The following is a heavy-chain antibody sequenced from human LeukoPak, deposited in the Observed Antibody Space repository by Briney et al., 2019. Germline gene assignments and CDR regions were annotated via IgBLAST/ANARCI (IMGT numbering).Heavy chain of an antibody. CDR3: ASSRQYNISWYHRFDP. Sequence: PSETLSLTCAVYGGSFSGYYWTWIRQPPGKGLEWIAEINHSGGTNYNPSLKSRVTISVDTSKDQFSLKLTSVTAADTAVYYRASSRQYNISWYHRFDPWGQGTLVTVSS. CDR2: INHSGGT. J-gene: IGHJ5*02. D-gene: IGHD6-13*01. V-gene: IGHV4-34*01. CDR1: GGSFSGYY.